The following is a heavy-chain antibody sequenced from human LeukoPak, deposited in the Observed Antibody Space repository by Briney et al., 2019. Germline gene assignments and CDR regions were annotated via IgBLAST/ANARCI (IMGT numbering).Heavy chain of an antibody. D-gene: IGHD1-26*01. CDR2: IYYTGSI. Sequence: GSLRLSCAASGFTFSSYSMNWVRQAPGKGLEWIAFIYYTGSINYNPSLKSRASISLDTSKNLCSLRLSSVTAADTAVYYCARHAIYSGGYSYWFDPWGLGTLVTVSS. J-gene: IGHJ5*02. CDR3: ARHAIYSGGYSYWFDP. V-gene: IGHV4-59*08. CDR1: GFTFSSYS.